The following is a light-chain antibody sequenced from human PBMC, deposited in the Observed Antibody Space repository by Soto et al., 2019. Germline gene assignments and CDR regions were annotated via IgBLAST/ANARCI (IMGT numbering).Light chain of an antibody. CDR3: SSYAGSNNDV. J-gene: IGLJ1*01. V-gene: IGLV2-8*01. CDR2: DVS. Sequence: QSALTQPPSASGSPGQSVTISCTGTSSDVGGYNYVSWYQHHPGKATKLLIYDVSKRPSGVPDRFSGSKSGNTASLTVSGLQAEDEVDYYCSSYAGSNNDVFGTGTKLTVL. CDR1: SSDVGGYNY.